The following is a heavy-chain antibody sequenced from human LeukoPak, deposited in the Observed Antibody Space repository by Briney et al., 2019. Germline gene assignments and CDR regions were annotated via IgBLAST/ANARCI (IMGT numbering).Heavy chain of an antibody. CDR1: GGSISSSGYY. Sequence: SETLSLTCTVSGGSISSSGYYWGWIRQPPGKGLEWIGSIYYSGSTYYNPSLKSRVTISVDTSKNQFSLKLSSVTAADTAVYYCARLWFGELEGNYWGQGTLVTVSS. CDR3: ARLWFGELEGNY. D-gene: IGHD3-10*01. V-gene: IGHV4-39*01. J-gene: IGHJ4*02. CDR2: IYYSGST.